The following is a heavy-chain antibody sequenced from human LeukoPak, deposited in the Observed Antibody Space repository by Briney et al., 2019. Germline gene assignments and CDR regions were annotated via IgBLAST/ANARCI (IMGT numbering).Heavy chain of an antibody. V-gene: IGHV3-48*01. CDR3: ARNGPRIGY. D-gene: IGHD2-8*01. CDR1: GFTFSSYS. CDR2: ISSSSSTI. J-gene: IGHJ4*02. Sequence: GGSLRLSCAASGFTFSSYSMNWVRQAPGKGLERVSYISSSSSTIYYADSVKGRFTISRDNAKNSLYLQMNSLRTEHTAVYYCARNGPRIGYWGQGTLVTVSS.